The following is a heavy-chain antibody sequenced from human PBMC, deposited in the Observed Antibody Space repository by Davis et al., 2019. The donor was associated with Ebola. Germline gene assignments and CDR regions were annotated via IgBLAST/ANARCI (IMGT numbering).Heavy chain of an antibody. CDR1: GYTFTNYG. CDR2: INPHNGNT. Sequence: ASVKVSCKASGYTFTNYGITWLRQAPGQGLEWMGWINPHNGNTNYAQNVQGRVIMTSDTATTTAYMELRSLRSDDTAVYYCARDREVPHYDSSGYSNWGQGTLVTVSS. D-gene: IGHD3-22*01. V-gene: IGHV1-18*04. CDR3: ARDREVPHYDSSGYSN. J-gene: IGHJ4*02.